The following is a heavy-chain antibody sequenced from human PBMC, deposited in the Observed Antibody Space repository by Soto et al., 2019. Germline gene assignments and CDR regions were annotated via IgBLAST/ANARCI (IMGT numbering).Heavy chain of an antibody. D-gene: IGHD6-19*01. CDR2: IKKTSEGGAT. CDR1: GFTFVNAW. V-gene: IGHV3-15*01. CDR3: TTGQWSPH. J-gene: IGHJ4*02. Sequence: EVQLVESGGGLVKPGGSLRLSCAASGFTFVNAWMSWVRQAPGKGLEWVGLIKKTSEGGATEYAAPVKGRFPISRDDSQNTLYLQMNSLKTEDTAVYYCTTGQWSPHWGQGTLVTVSA.